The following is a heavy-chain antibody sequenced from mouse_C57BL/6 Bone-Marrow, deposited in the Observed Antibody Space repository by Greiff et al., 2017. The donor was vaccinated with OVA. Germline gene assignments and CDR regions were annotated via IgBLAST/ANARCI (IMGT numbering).Heavy chain of an antibody. Sequence: VKLMESGPGLVQPSQSLSITCTVSGFSLTSYGVHWVRQSPGKGLEWLGVIWSGGSTDYNAAFISRLSISKDNSKSQVFFKMNSLQADDTAIYYCARNSAYYSNYVGYFDVWGTGTTVSVSS. D-gene: IGHD2-5*01. CDR1: GFSLTSYG. CDR3: ARNSAYYSNYVGYFDV. V-gene: IGHV2-2*01. J-gene: IGHJ1*03. CDR2: IWSGGST.